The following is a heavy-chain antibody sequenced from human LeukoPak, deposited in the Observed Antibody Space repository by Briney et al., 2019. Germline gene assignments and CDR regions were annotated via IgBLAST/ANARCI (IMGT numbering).Heavy chain of an antibody. CDR1: GFTYSSSW. CDR2: IKPDGSAG. CDR3: ARAPSFGTVAY. Sequence: GGSLRLSCAASGFTYSSSWMSWVRQAPGKGLEWVANIKPDGSAGYYVGSAEGRFIVSRDNANNYLYLHMGSLRAEDTAFYYCARAPSFGTVAYWGQGTLVTVSS. D-gene: IGHD1-7*01. V-gene: IGHV3-7*01. J-gene: IGHJ4*02.